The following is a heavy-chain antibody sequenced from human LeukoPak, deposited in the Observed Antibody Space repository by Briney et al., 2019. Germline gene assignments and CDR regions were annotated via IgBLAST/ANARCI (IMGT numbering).Heavy chain of an antibody. V-gene: IGHV1-8*01. D-gene: IGHD5-12*01. CDR3: ARGPKYSGYGQSYYMDV. CDR1: GYTFTSYD. Sequence: ASVKVSCKASGYTFTSYDINWVRQATGQGLEWMGWMNPNSGNTGYAQKFQGRVTMTRNTSISTAYMELSSLRSEDMAVYYCARGPKYSGYGQSYYMDVWGKGTTVTVSS. J-gene: IGHJ6*03. CDR2: MNPNSGNT.